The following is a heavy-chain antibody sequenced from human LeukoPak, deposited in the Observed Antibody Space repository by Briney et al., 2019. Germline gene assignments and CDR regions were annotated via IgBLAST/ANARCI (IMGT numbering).Heavy chain of an antibody. CDR2: IKTGNGNT. V-gene: IGHV1-3*04. CDR1: GYTFTNYG. J-gene: IGHJ1*01. Sequence: PKASVKVSRKTSGYTFTNYGMHWVRQAPRQSLEWMGWIKTGNGNTKSSQKFQDRVTLTRDTSASTAYMELNSLSSEDTAVYYCARVPLHDASGRYYPHWGQGTLVTVSS. D-gene: IGHD3-22*01. CDR3: ARVPLHDASGRYYPH.